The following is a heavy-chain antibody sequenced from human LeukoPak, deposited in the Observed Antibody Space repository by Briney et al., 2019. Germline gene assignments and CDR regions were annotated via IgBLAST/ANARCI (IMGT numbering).Heavy chain of an antibody. J-gene: IGHJ5*02. CDR2: IWYDGSNK. CDR3: ARDMNSFDP. Sequence: GRSLRLSCAASGFTFSSYGMHWVSQAPGKGLEWVAVIWYDGSNKYYADSVKGRFTISRDNSKNTLYLQMNSLRAEDTAVYYCARDMNSFDPWGQGTLVTVSS. V-gene: IGHV3-33*01. D-gene: IGHD2/OR15-2a*01. CDR1: GFTFSSYG.